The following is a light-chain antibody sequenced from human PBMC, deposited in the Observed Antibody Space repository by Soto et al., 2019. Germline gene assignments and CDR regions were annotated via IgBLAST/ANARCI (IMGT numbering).Light chain of an antibody. CDR1: QSVSSSY. Sequence: EIVVTQSPGTLSLSPGERATLSCRASQSVSSSYLAWYQQKPGQAPRLLIYGASSRATGIPDRFSGSGSGTDFTLTISRLEPEDFAVYYCQQYGNSPAFGGGTKVEIK. V-gene: IGKV3-20*01. CDR2: GAS. J-gene: IGKJ4*01. CDR3: QQYGNSPA.